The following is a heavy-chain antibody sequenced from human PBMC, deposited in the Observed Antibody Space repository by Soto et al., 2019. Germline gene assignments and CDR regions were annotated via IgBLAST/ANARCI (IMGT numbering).Heavy chain of an antibody. CDR1: GGSFTTYY. Sequence: LSLTCAVYGGSFTTYYWSWIRQSSGKGLEWIGEINNIGSTNYNPSLKSRVTISVDTSKNQFSLKLNSVTAADTAVYYCARGRSTTVTRRLFVYWGQGTLVTVSS. D-gene: IGHD4-4*01. CDR2: INNIGST. J-gene: IGHJ4*02. V-gene: IGHV4-34*01. CDR3: ARGRSTTVTRRLFVY.